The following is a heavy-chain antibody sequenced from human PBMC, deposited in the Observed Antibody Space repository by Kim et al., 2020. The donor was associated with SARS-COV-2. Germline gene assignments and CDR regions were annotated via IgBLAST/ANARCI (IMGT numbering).Heavy chain of an antibody. V-gene: IGHV3-30*07. Sequence: KGLFTISRDNSKNTLYLQMNSLSAEDTAVYYCARDGTLIAAEGCYFDYWGQGTLVTVSS. D-gene: IGHD6-13*01. J-gene: IGHJ4*02. CDR3: ARDGTLIAAEGCYFDY.